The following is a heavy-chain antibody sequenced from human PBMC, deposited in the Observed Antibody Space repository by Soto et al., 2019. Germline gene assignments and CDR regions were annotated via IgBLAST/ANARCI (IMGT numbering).Heavy chain of an antibody. CDR3: ARQMLKDDAFDI. Sequence: PGGSLRLSCAASGFTFSDYYMSWIRQAPGKVLEWVSYISSSGSTIYYADSVKGRFTISRDNAKNSLYLQMNSLRAEDTAVYYCARQMLKDDAFDIWGQGTMVTVSS. D-gene: IGHD3-10*02. CDR1: GFTFSDYY. J-gene: IGHJ3*02. CDR2: ISSSGSTI. V-gene: IGHV3-11*01.